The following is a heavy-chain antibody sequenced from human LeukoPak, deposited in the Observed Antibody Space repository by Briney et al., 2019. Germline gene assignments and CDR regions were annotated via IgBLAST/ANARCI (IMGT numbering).Heavy chain of an antibody. D-gene: IGHD3-3*01. CDR1: GGSISSHY. V-gene: IGHV4-59*11. J-gene: IGHJ6*03. CDR3: ARGASDTYYDFWSGYYNGYYYCYMDV. CDR2: IYYSGGT. Sequence: SETLSLTCTVSGGSISSHYWSWIRQPPGKGLEWIGYIYYSGGTNYNPSLKSRVTISVDTSKNQFSLKLSSVTAADTAVYYCARGASDTYYDFWSGYYNGYYYCYMDVWGKGTTVTVSS.